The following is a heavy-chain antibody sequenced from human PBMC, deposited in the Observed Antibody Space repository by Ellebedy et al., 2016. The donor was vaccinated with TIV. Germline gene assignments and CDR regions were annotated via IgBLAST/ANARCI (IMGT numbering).Heavy chain of an antibody. CDR3: ARDLTLRLGELSLGLIGDWFDP. CDR2: IIPIFGTA. V-gene: IGHV1-69*13. D-gene: IGHD3-16*02. CDR1: SYTFTSYG. Sequence: SVKVSXKASSYTFTSYGISWVRQAPGQGLEWMGGIIPIFGTANYAQKFQGRVTITADESTSTAYMELSSLRSEDTAVYYCARDLTLRLGELSLGLIGDWFDPWGQGTLVTVSS. J-gene: IGHJ5*02.